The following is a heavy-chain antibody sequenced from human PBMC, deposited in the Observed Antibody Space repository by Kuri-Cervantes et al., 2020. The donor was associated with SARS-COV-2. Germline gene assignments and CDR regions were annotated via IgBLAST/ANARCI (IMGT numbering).Heavy chain of an antibody. J-gene: IGHJ6*02. D-gene: IGHD3-22*01. CDR1: GFTFSSYS. Sequence: GESLKISCAASGFTFSSYSMNWVRQAPGKGLEWVSVIYSGGSTYYADSVKGRFTISRDNSKNTLYLQMNSLKTEDTAVYYCASNYYDSSGYYTPYGMDVWGQGTTVTVSS. V-gene: IGHV3-53*01. CDR3: ASNYYDSSGYYTPYGMDV. CDR2: IYSGGST.